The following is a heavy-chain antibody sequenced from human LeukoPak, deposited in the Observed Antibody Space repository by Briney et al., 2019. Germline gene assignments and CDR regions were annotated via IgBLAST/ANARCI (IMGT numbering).Heavy chain of an antibody. CDR3: ARDREGDYGGAPFDY. Sequence: GGSLRLSCAASGFTFSSYSMNWVRQAPGKVLEWVSSISSSSSYIYYADSVKGRFTISRDNAKNSLYLQMNSLRAEDTAVYYCARDREGDYGGAPFDYWDQGTVVTVS. CDR2: ISSSSSYI. J-gene: IGHJ4*01. V-gene: IGHV3-21*01. D-gene: IGHD4-17*01. CDR1: GFTFSSYS.